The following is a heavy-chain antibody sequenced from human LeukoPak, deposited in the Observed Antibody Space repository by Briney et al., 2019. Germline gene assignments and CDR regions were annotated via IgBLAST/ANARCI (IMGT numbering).Heavy chain of an antibody. CDR1: GGSISSSSYY. CDR3: ARHEQQLAYEYFQH. V-gene: IGHV4-39*07. CDR2: IYYSGST. D-gene: IGHD6-13*01. J-gene: IGHJ1*01. Sequence: SETLSLTCTVSGGSISSSSYYWGWIRQPPGKGLEWIGSIYYSGSTYYNPSLKSRVTISVDTSKNQFSLKLSSVTAADTAVYYCARHEQQLAYEYFQHWGQGTLVTVSS.